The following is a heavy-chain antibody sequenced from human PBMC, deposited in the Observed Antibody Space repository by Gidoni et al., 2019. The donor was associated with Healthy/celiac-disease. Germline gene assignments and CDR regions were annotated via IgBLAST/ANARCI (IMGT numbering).Heavy chain of an antibody. J-gene: IGHJ4*02. CDR3: ARGLSRYCTNGVCSSHGDYFDY. CDR1: GFTFSSYE. D-gene: IGHD2-8*01. CDR2: ISSSGSTI. Sequence: EVQLVESGGGLVQPGGSLRLSCAASGFTFSSYEMNWVRQAPGKGLEWVSYISSSGSTIYYADSVKGRFTISRDNAKNSLYLQMNSLRAEDTAVYYCARGLSRYCTNGVCSSHGDYFDYWGQGTLVTVSS. V-gene: IGHV3-48*03.